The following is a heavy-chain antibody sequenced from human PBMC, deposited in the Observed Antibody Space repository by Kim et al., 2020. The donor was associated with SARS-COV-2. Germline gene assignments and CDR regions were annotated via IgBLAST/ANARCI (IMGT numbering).Heavy chain of an antibody. CDR3: ARESDSGSYFPDY. V-gene: IGHV1-8*01. J-gene: IGHJ4*02. Sequence: YAQKFQGRVTMTRNTSISTAYMELSSLRSEDTPVYYCARESDSGSYFPDYWGQGTLVTVSS. D-gene: IGHD1-26*01.